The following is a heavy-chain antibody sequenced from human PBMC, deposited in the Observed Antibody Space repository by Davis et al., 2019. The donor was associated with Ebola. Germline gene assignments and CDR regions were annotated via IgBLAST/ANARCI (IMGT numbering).Heavy chain of an antibody. CDR1: GGSISSGGYY. J-gene: IGHJ6*04. CDR3: ARDAPSIYCSGGSCSYYYYYGMDV. V-gene: IGHV4-31*03. D-gene: IGHD2-15*01. CDR2: IYYSGST. Sequence: LRLSCTVSGGSISSGGYYWSWIRQHPGKGLEWIGYIYYSGSTYYNPSLKSRVTISVDTSKNQFSLKLSSVTAADTAVYYCARDAPSIYCSGGSCSYYYYYGMDVWGKGTTVTVSS.